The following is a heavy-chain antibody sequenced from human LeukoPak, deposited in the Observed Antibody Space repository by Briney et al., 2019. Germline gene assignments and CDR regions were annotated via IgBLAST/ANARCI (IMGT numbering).Heavy chain of an antibody. V-gene: IGHV3-33*06. CDR2: IWYDGSNK. CDR3: AKGAVVHNDNWFDP. Sequence: PGGSLRLSCAASGFTFSSYGMHWVRQAPGKGLEWVAVIWYDGSNKYYADSVKGRFTISRDNSKNTLYLQMNSLRAEDTAVYYCAKGAVVHNDNWFDPWGQGTLVTVSS. D-gene: IGHD1-1*01. CDR1: GFTFSSYG. J-gene: IGHJ5*02.